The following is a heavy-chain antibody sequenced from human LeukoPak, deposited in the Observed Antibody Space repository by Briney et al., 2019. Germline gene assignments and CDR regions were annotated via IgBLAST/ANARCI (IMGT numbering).Heavy chain of an antibody. CDR3: ARSDTAIGYFDY. V-gene: IGHV3-30-3*01. Sequence: GGSLRLSCAASGFTFSSYAMHWVRQAPGKGLECVAVISYDGSNKYYADSVKGRFTISRDNSKNTLYLQMNSLRAEDKAVYYCARSDTAIGYFDYWGQGTLVSVCS. CDR1: GFTFSSYA. J-gene: IGHJ4*02. D-gene: IGHD5-18*01. CDR2: ISYDGSNK.